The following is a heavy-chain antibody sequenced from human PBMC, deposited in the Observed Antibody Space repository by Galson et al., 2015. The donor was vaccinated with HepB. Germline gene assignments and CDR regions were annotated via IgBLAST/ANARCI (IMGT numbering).Heavy chain of an antibody. Sequence: SVKVSCKASGGTFSSYAISWVRQAPGQGLEWMGGIIPIFGTANYAQKFQGRVTITADESTSTAYMELSSLRSEDTAVYYCAREEKYYDFWSGYSPAQMDVWGKGTTVTVSS. CDR2: IIPIFGTA. D-gene: IGHD3-3*01. J-gene: IGHJ6*04. V-gene: IGHV1-69*13. CDR1: GGTFSSYA. CDR3: AREEKYYDFWSGYSPAQMDV.